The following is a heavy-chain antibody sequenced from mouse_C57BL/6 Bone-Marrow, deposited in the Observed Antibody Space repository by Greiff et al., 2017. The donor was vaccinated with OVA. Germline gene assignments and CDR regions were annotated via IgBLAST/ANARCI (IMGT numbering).Heavy chain of an antibody. V-gene: IGHV1-78*01. Sequence: QVQLQQSDAELVKPGASVKISCKVSGYTFTDHTIHWMKQRPEQGLEWIGYIYPRDGSTKYNEKFKGKATLTADKSSSTAYMQLNSLTSEDSAVYFCARWDYYSNFPWYFDVWGTGTTVTVSS. CDR2: IYPRDGST. CDR3: ARWDYYSNFPWYFDV. J-gene: IGHJ1*03. CDR1: GYTFTDHT. D-gene: IGHD2-5*01.